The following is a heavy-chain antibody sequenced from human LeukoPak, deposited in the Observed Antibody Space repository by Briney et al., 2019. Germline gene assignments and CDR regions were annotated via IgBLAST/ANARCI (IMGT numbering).Heavy chain of an antibody. Sequence: ASVKVSCKASGYTFTNYYVHWVRQAPGQGLEWMGIINPSGGSTSYAQKFQGRVTITRDTSTSTVYMELSSLRSEDTAVYYCARAMRGTGGAFDIWGQGTMVTVSS. D-gene: IGHD1-1*01. CDR3: ARAMRGTGGAFDI. CDR1: GYTFTNYY. J-gene: IGHJ3*02. V-gene: IGHV1-46*01. CDR2: INPSGGST.